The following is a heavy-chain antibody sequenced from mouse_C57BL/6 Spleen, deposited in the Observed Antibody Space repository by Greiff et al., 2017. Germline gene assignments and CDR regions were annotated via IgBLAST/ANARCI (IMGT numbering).Heavy chain of an antibody. CDR1: GFSLASYA. J-gene: IGHJ4*01. V-gene: IGHV2-9-1*01. CDR2: IWTGGGT. Sequence: VQVVESGPGLVAPSQSLSITCTVSGFSLASYAISWVRQPPGKGLEWLGVIWTGGGTNYNSALKSRLSISKDNSKSQVFLKMNSLQTDDTARYYYARNLIYYYGSSEYYYAMDYWGQGTSVTVSS. CDR3: ARNLIYYYGSSEYYYAMDY. D-gene: IGHD1-1*01.